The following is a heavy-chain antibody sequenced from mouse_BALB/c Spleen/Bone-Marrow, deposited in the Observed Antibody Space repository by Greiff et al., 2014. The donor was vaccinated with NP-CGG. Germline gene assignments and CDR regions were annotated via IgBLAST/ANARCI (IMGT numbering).Heavy chain of an antibody. V-gene: IGHV5-6*01. J-gene: IGHJ4*01. CDR1: GFTFSSYG. CDR2: ISSGGSNT. Sequence: EVHLVESGGDLVKPGGSLKLSCAASGFTFSSYGMSWGRQTPDKRLEWVATISSGGSNTYYPDSVKGRLTISRDNAKNTLYLQMSSLKSEDTAMYYCARHQRYYAMDYWGQGTSVTVSS. CDR3: ARHQRYYAMDY.